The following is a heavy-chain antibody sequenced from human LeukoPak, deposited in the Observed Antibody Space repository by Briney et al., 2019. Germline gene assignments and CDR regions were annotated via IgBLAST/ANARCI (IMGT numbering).Heavy chain of an antibody. Sequence: SEALSLTCTVSGGSISSSSYYWGWIRQPPGKGLEWIGSIYYSGSTYYNPSLKSRVTISVDTSKNQFSLKLSSVTAADTAVYYCARDIGQSGDYNWFDPWGQGTLVTVSS. CDR1: GGSISSSSYY. D-gene: IGHD1-26*01. J-gene: IGHJ5*02. CDR3: ARDIGQSGDYNWFDP. V-gene: IGHV4-39*07. CDR2: IYYSGST.